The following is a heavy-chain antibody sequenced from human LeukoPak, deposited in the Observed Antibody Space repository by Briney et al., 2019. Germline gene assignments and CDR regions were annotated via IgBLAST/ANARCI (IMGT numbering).Heavy chain of an antibody. CDR3: ARGGLYCGGDCYSFDY. D-gene: IGHD2-21*02. V-gene: IGHV1-69*05. Sequence: SVKVSCEASGGTFSSYAISWGRQAPGQGVEWRGGIIPIFGTANYAQKFTGTVTITTDESTSTAYMELSSLRSVDTAVYYCARGGLYCGGDCYSFDYWGQGTLVTVSS. CDR2: IIPIFGTA. CDR1: GGTFSSYA. J-gene: IGHJ4*02.